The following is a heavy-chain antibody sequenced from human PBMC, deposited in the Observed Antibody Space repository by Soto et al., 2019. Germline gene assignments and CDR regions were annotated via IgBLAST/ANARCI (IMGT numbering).Heavy chain of an antibody. CDR3: AKDQGSSWYEIDY. CDR1: GFTFSNYA. Sequence: EVQLLESGGGLVQPGGSLRLSCAASGFTFSNYAVTWVRQAPGKGLEWGSTISGSGGSTYYADSVKGRFTIPRDNSKNTLYLQMNSLRAEDTAVYYCAKDQGSSWYEIDYWGQGTLVTVSS. CDR2: ISGSGGST. D-gene: IGHD6-13*01. V-gene: IGHV3-23*01. J-gene: IGHJ4*02.